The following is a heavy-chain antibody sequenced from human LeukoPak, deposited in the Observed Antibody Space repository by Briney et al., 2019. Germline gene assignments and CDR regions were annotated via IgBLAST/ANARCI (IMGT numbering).Heavy chain of an antibody. CDR3: ARDTSYSSGWYEDAFDI. D-gene: IGHD6-19*01. CDR1: GGSISSSSYY. V-gene: IGHV4-39*07. Sequence: SETLSLTCTVSGGSISSSSYYWGWIRQPPGKGLEWIGSIYYSGSTYYNPSLKRRVTISVDTSKNQFSLKLSSVTAADTAVYYCARDTSYSSGWYEDAFDIWGQGTMVTVSS. CDR2: IYYSGST. J-gene: IGHJ3*02.